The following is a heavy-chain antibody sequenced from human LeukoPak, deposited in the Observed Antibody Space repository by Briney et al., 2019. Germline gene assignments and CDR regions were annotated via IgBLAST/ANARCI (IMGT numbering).Heavy chain of an antibody. J-gene: IGHJ4*02. CDR1: GFTISTYW. V-gene: IGHV3-7*04. D-gene: IGHD6-13*01. CDR3: ARAVAAADSY. CDR2: INQDGSKK. Sequence: PGESLRLSCTASGFTISTYWMSWVRQAPGKGLEWVANINQDGSKKYYVDSVKGRFTISRDNVKNSVYLQMNSLRAEDTAVYSCARAVAAADSYWGRGTLVTVSS.